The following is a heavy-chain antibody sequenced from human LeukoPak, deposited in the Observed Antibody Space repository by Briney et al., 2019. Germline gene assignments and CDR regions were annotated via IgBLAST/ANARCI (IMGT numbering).Heavy chain of an antibody. CDR1: GFTFSSYA. J-gene: IGHJ4*02. V-gene: IGHV3-23*01. CDR2: ISGSGGST. Sequence: GGSLRLSCAASGFTFSSYAMSWVRQAPGKGLEWVSAISGSGGSTYYADSVKGRFTISRDNSKNTLYLQMNSLRAEDTAVYYCAKDINYYGSGSYYFGGYFDYWGQGTLVTVSS. D-gene: IGHD3-10*01. CDR3: AKDINYYGSGSYYFGGYFDY.